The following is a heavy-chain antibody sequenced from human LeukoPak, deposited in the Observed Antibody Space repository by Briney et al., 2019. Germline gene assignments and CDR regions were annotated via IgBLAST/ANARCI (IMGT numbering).Heavy chain of an antibody. J-gene: IGHJ6*04. CDR1: GGTFSSYA. CDR3: ASKRDIVVVPAASGVYYYYGMDV. D-gene: IGHD2-2*01. Sequence: SVKVSCKASGGTFSSYAISWVRQAPGQGLEWMGGIIPIFGTANYAQKFQGRVTITADKSTSTAYMELSSLRSEDTAVYYCASKRDIVVVPAASGVYYYYGMDVWGKGTTVTVSS. CDR2: IIPIFGTA. V-gene: IGHV1-69*06.